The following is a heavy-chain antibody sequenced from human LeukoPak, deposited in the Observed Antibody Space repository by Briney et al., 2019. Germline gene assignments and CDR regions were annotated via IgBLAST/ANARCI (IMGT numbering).Heavy chain of an antibody. CDR1: GFTFSSYA. J-gene: IGHJ4*02. V-gene: IGHV3-48*02. CDR2: ISASSSTI. CDR3: ARWDSSGRNHY. D-gene: IGHD6-19*01. Sequence: QPGGSLRLSCAASGFTFSSYAMSRVRQAPGKGLEWVSYISASSSTIYYAESVKGRFTISRDNAKNSLYLQMNNLRDEDTAVYYCARWDSSGRNHYWGQGTLVTISS.